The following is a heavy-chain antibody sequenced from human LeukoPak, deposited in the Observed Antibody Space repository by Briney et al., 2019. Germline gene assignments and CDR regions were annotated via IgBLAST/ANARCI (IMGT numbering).Heavy chain of an antibody. D-gene: IGHD4-17*01. CDR1: GYSISSGYY. J-gene: IGHJ4*02. CDR2: IYHSGST. Sequence: KSSETLSLTCTVSGYSISSGYYWGWIRQPPGKGLEWIGSIYHSGSTYYNPSLKSRVTISVDTSKNQFSLKLSSVTAADTAVYYCATSPDYGDPGYWGQGTLVTVSS. CDR3: ATSPDYGDPGY. V-gene: IGHV4-38-2*02.